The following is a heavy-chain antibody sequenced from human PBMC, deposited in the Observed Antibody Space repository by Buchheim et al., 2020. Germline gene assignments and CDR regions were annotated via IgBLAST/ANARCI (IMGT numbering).Heavy chain of an antibody. CDR2: ISYDGSNK. D-gene: IGHD4-17*01. CDR1: GFTFSSYA. Sequence: QVQLVESGGGVVQPGRSLRLSCAASGFTFSSYAMHWVRQAPDKGLEWVAVISYDGSNKYYADSVKGRFTISRDNYKKKLYLQMNSLRAEDTAVYYCARPGDGDYYYYYYYGMDVWGQGTT. V-gene: IGHV3-30-3*01. CDR3: ARPGDGDYYYYYYYGMDV. J-gene: IGHJ6*02.